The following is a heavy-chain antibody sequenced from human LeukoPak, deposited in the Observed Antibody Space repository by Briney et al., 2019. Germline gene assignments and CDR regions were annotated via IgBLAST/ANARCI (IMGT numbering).Heavy chain of an antibody. V-gene: IGHV3-7*01. J-gene: IGHJ4*02. D-gene: IGHD3-10*01. Sequence: GGSLRLSCAASGFTFSSYWMSWVRQAPGKGLEWVANIKQDGSEKYYVDSVKGRFIMSRDNAKNSLYLQMNSLRVEDTAVYYCARAIGSGMDDYWGQGTLVTVSS. CDR2: IKQDGSEK. CDR3: ARAIGSGMDDY. CDR1: GFTFSSYW.